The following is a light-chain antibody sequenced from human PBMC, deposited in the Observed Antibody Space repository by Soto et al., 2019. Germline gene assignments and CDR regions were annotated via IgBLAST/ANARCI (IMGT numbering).Light chain of an antibody. V-gene: IGKV3-20*01. Sequence: ETVLTQSPGTLSLSPGERATLSCRASQSVSSSSLAWYQQRPGQAPRLLIYGTSSRATGIPDRFSGSGSGTDFTLTISRLEPEDFAVYFCQRYGSSPLITFGQGTRLV. CDR1: QSVSSSS. CDR2: GTS. CDR3: QRYGSSPLIT. J-gene: IGKJ5*01.